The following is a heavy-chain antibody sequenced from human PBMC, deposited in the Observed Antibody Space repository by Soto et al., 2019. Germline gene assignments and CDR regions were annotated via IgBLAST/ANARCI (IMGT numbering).Heavy chain of an antibody. V-gene: IGHV4-34*01. CDR3: ARGLDFFDY. Sequence: QVQLQQWGAGLLKPSETLSLTCAVYGGSFSGYYWSWIRQPPGKGLEWSGEINHSGSTNYNPSLKGRVTISVDTSKSQCSLKLISVTAADTAVYYCARGLDFFDYWGQGTLVTVSS. J-gene: IGHJ4*02. CDR1: GGSFSGYY. CDR2: INHSGST.